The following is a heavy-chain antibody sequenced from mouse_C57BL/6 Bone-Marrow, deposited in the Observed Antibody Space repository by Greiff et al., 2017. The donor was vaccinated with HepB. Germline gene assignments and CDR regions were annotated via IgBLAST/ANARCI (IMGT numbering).Heavy chain of an antibody. J-gene: IGHJ1*01. D-gene: IGHD2-3*01. CDR1: GYSITSGYY. CDR3: VSMSDDRDFDV. Sequence: VQLKESGPGLVKPSQSLSLTCSVTGYSITSGYYWNWIRQFPGNKLEWMGYIIDDGSNKYNPSLKNRISITRDISKHQWFLKLNSMTTEDTATYYCVSMSDDRDFDVWGGGTAVMVSS. V-gene: IGHV3-6*01. CDR2: IIDDGSN.